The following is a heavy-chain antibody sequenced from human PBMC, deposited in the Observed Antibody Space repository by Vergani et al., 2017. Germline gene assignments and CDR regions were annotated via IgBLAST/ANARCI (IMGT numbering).Heavy chain of an antibody. Sequence: QVQLVQSGAEVKKPGSSVKVSCKASGGTFSSYAISWVRQAPGQGLEWMGGIIPIFGTANYAQQFQGRVTITADESTSTAYMELRILRSEETAVYYCAGATNWYGSRTSGYLDYYMDVWRKXP. CDR1: GGTFSSYA. V-gene: IGHV1-69*01. D-gene: IGHD2-2*01. J-gene: IGHJ6*03. CDR2: IIPIFGTA. CDR3: AGATNWYGSRTSGYLDYYMDV.